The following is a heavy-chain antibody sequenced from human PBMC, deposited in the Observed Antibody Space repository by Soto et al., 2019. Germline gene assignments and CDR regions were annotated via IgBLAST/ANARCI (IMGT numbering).Heavy chain of an antibody. V-gene: IGHV3-30*18. CDR2: ISYDGSNK. CDR3: AKIAVTTGYAFDI. CDR1: GFTFSSYG. D-gene: IGHD4-17*01. Sequence: QVQLVESGGGVVQPGRSLRLACADSGFTFSSYGMHWVRQAPGKGLEWVAVISYDGSNKYYADSVKGRVTISRDNSKNTLYLQINSLRAEDTAVYYCAKIAVTTGYAFDIWGQGTMFTVSS. J-gene: IGHJ3*02.